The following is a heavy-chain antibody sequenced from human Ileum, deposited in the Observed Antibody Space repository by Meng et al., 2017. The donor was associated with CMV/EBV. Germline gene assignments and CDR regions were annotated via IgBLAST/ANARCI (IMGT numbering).Heavy chain of an antibody. D-gene: IGHD1-1*01. CDR3: AGGGDQLPSRDNWFDP. CDR2: VSYDGGRK. CDR1: GLTFSNYA. J-gene: IGHJ5*02. V-gene: IGHV3-30-3*01. Sequence: GGSLRLSCAASGLTFSNYAIHWVRQAPGKGLEWVALVSYDGGRKYYADSVKGRFTISRDNSRNTLYLQMNSLRAEDTAVYYCAGGGDQLPSRDNWFDPWGQGTLVTVSS.